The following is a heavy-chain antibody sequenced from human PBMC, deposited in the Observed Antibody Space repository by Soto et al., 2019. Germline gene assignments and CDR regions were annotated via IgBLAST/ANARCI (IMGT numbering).Heavy chain of an antibody. V-gene: IGHV4-59*01. CDR1: GGSISSYY. J-gene: IGHJ5*02. Sequence: SETLSLTCTVSGGSISSYYWSWIRQPPGKGLEWIGYIYYSGSTNYNPSLKSRVTISVDTSKNQFSLKLSSVTAADTAVYYCAREGSVRYCSSTSCYFGWFDPWGQGTLVTVSS. CDR3: AREGSVRYCSSTSCYFGWFDP. CDR2: IYYSGST. D-gene: IGHD2-2*01.